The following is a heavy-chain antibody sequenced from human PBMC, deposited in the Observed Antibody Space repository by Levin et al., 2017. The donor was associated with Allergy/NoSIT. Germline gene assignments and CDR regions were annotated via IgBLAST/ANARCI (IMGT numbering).Heavy chain of an antibody. CDR1: GGSFSGYY. D-gene: IGHD2-15*01. Sequence: SQTLSLTCAVYGGSFSGYYWSWIRPPPGKGLEWIGEINHSGSTNYNPSLKSRVTISVDTSKNQFSLKLSSVTAADTAVYYCARGHDRMSGYDPHRKPYCSGGSCARSPHPRWGMDVWGQGTTVTVSS. CDR2: INHSGST. CDR3: ARGHDRMSGYDPHRKPYCSGGSCARSPHPRWGMDV. J-gene: IGHJ6*02. V-gene: IGHV4-34*01.